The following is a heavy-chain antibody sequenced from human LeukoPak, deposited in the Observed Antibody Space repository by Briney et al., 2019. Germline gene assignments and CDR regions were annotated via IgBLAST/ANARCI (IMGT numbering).Heavy chain of an antibody. V-gene: IGHV4-34*01. CDR1: GGSFSGYY. D-gene: IGHD4-23*01. J-gene: IGHJ4*02. CDR3: ARAPNYGGNSGPSTFDY. Sequence: SETLSLTCAVYGGSFSGYYWSWIRQPPGKGLEWIGEINHSGSTNYNPSLKSRVTISVDTSKNQFSLKLSSVTAADTAVYYCARAPNYGGNSGPSTFDYWGQGTLVTVSS. CDR2: INHSGST.